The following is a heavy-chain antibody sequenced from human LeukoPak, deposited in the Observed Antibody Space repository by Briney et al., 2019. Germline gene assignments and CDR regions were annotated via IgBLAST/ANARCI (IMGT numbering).Heavy chain of an antibody. D-gene: IGHD6-13*01. CDR3: ARGTGIAAAGTIDY. J-gene: IGHJ4*02. CDR2: IIPIFGTA. Sequence: SVKVSCKASGGTFSSYAISWVRQAPGQGLEWMGGIIPIFGTANYAQKFQGRVTITADESTRTAYMELRSLRSHDTAVYYCARGTGIAAAGTIDYWGQGTLVTVSS. CDR1: GGTFSSYA. V-gene: IGHV1-69*13.